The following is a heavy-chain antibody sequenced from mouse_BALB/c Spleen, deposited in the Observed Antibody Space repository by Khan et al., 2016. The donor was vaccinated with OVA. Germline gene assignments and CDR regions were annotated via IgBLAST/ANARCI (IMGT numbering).Heavy chain of an antibody. V-gene: IGHV3-2*02. Sequence: EVQLLESGPGLVKPSQSLSLTCTVTGYSITSDYAWNWIRQFPGNKLEWMGYISYSGNTNYNPSLKSRISITRDTSKNQFFLQLNSATTEDTATYYCARVYGGDFDYWGQGTTLTVSS. CDR1: GYSITSDYA. CDR3: ARVYGGDFDY. CDR2: ISYSGNT. J-gene: IGHJ2*01. D-gene: IGHD2-10*02.